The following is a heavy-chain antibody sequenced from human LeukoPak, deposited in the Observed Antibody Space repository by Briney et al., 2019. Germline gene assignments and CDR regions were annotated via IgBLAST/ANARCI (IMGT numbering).Heavy chain of an antibody. V-gene: IGHV3-30-3*01. CDR1: GFTFSNYA. Sequence: GGSLRLSCAASGFTFSNYAMHWVRQAPGKGLEWVAVISYDGGNKYYADSVKGRFTISRDNSKNTLFLQMNSLRAEDTAVYYCAREGLNIAVAGPADYWDQGTLVTVSS. J-gene: IGHJ4*02. CDR2: ISYDGGNK. CDR3: AREGLNIAVAGPADY. D-gene: IGHD6-19*01.